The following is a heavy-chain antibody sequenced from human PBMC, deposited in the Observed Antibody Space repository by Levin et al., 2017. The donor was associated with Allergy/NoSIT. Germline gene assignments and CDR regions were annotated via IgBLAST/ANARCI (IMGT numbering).Heavy chain of an antibody. CDR1: GFTFSSYA. J-gene: IGHJ5*02. D-gene: IGHD3-22*01. V-gene: IGHV3-30*04. CDR3: ARGIITMIPSGP. CDR2: ISYDGSNK. Sequence: PGESLKISCAASGFTFSSYAMHWVRQAPGKGLEWVAVISYDGSNKYYADSVKGRFTISRDNSKNTLYLQMNSLRAEDTAVYYCARGIITMIPSGPWGQGTLVTVSS.